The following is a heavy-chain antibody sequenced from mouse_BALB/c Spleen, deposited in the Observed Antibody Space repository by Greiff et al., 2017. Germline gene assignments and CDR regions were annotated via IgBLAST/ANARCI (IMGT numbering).Heavy chain of an antibody. CDR1: GYTFTSYW. CDR3: ARSGQLGLRGVWFAY. J-gene: IGHJ3*01. CDR2: INPSTGYT. V-gene: IGHV1-7*01. Sequence: QVQLQQSGAELAKPGASVKMSCKASGYTFTSYWMHWVKQRPGQGLEWIGYINPSTGYTEYNQKFKDKATLTADKSSSTAYMQLSSLTSEDSAVYYCARSGQLGLRGVWFAYWGQGTLVTVSA. D-gene: IGHD3-2*01.